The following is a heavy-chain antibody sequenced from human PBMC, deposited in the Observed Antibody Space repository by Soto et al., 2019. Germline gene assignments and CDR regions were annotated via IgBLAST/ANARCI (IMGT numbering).Heavy chain of an antibody. CDR1: GGSISSYF. Sequence: SETLSLTCSVSGGSISSYFWSWIRQPPGKGLEWIGDIYYSGSTNYNPSLKSRVTISVDTSKSQFSLKLSSVTAADTAAYYCASVRGGYYYAMDVWGQGTTVTVSS. CDR3: ASVRGGYYYAMDV. V-gene: IGHV4-59*08. CDR2: IYYSGST. D-gene: IGHD3-10*02. J-gene: IGHJ6*02.